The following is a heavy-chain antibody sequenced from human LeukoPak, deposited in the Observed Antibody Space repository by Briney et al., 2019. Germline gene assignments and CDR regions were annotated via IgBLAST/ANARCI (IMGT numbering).Heavy chain of an antibody. CDR3: AKDRGC. J-gene: IGHJ4*02. Sequence: GGSLRLSCAASGFTFSTYGMIWVRQAPGKGLEWVSGISGSGDSTYYADSVKGRFTISRDNSKNTLYLQMNSLRAEDTAAYYCAKDRGCWGQGTPVTVSS. CDR1: GFTFSTYG. CDR2: ISGSGDST. D-gene: IGHD6-25*01. V-gene: IGHV3-23*01.